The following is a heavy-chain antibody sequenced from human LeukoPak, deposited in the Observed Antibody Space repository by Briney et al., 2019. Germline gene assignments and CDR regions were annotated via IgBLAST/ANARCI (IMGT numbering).Heavy chain of an antibody. CDR2: ISSSGSTK. V-gene: IGHV3-48*02. Sequence: GGSLRLSCAASGFTFSSYSMNWVGQAPGKGLEWVSYISSSGSTKYYADSVKGRFTISRDNAQNSLYLQMNSLRDEDTAVYYCAIEGYCSGGTCYTNWFDTWGQGTLVTVSS. CDR3: AIEGYCSGGTCYTNWFDT. CDR1: GFTFSSYS. J-gene: IGHJ5*02. D-gene: IGHD2-15*01.